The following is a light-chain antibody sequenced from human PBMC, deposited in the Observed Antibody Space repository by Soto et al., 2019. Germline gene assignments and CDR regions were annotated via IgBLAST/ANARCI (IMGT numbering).Light chain of an antibody. CDR1: QSVSSY. J-gene: IGKJ1*01. Sequence: EIVLTQSPATLSLSPGERATLSCRASQSVSSYLAWYQQEPGQAPRLLIYDASNRATGIPARFSGSGSGTDFTLTISSLEPEDFAVYYCQQRSNWPPTFGQGTKLEIQ. CDR2: DAS. V-gene: IGKV3-11*01. CDR3: QQRSNWPPT.